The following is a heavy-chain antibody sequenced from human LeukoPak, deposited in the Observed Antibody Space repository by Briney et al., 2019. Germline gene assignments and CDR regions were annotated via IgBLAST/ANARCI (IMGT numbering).Heavy chain of an antibody. CDR1: GFTFSTCG. V-gene: IGHV3-23*01. CDR3: AKHRSGNYAFDY. J-gene: IGHJ4*02. D-gene: IGHD1-26*01. CDR2: ITRGGGST. Sequence: GGSLRLSCAASGFTFSTCGMSWVRQAPGKGLEWVSVITRGGGSTYNADSVKGRFTISRDNSRNTLYLQMNSLRAEDTAAYYCAKHRSGNYAFDYWGQGTLVTVSS.